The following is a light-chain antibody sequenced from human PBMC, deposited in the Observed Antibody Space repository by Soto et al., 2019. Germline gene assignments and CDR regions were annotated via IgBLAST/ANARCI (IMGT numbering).Light chain of an antibody. Sequence: QSALTQPASVSGSPGQSITTSCTGSSSDVGSHRLVSWYQQHPGKAPKLIIYEVTKRPSEVSSRFSASKSGNTASLTISGLRAEDEADYYCCSYAGFATYVFGTGTKLTVL. V-gene: IGLV2-23*02. CDR1: SSDVGSHRL. J-gene: IGLJ1*01. CDR3: CSYAGFATYV. CDR2: EVT.